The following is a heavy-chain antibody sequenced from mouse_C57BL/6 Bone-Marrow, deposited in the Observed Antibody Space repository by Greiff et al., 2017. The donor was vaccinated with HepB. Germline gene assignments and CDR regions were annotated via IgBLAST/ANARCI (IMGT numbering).Heavy chain of an antibody. CDR3: TVYDYEGVWFAY. J-gene: IGHJ3*01. Sequence: EVMLVESGGGLVQPGGSMKLSCVASGFTFSNYWMNWVRQSPEKGLEWVAQIRLKSDNYATHYAECVKGRFTISRDDSKSSVYLQMNNLRAEDTGIYYCTVYDYEGVWFAYWGQGTLVTVSA. CDR1: GFTFSNYW. CDR2: IRLKSDNYAT. D-gene: IGHD2-4*01. V-gene: IGHV6-3*01.